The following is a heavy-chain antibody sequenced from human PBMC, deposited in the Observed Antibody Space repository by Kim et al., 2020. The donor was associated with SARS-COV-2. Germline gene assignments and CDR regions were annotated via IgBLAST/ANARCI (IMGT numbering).Heavy chain of an antibody. J-gene: IGHJ4*02. Sequence: GGSLRLSCTTSGFKFSNYAMSWFRQASGKGLEWVSALGGGGGASYYADSVKGRFTISRDSSTNTMYLQMNTLRVEDTAVYYGAEVGSDAYVGGDYFDYWGQGTLVTVSP. D-gene: IGHD1-26*01. CDR1: GFKFSNYA. V-gene: IGHV3-23*01. CDR3: AEVGSDAYVGGDYFDY. CDR2: LGGGGGAS.